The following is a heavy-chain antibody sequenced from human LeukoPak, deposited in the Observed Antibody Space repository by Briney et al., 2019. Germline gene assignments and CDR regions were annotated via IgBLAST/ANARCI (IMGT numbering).Heavy chain of an antibody. CDR2: ISAYNGNT. V-gene: IGHV1-18*01. CDR1: GYTFTSYG. CDR3: ARGGLVPAATSDFDY. J-gene: IGHJ4*02. D-gene: IGHD2-2*01. Sequence: ASAKVSCKASGYTFTSYGISWVRQAPGQGLEWMGWISAYNGNTNYAQKLQGRVTMTTDTSTSTAYMELRSLRSDDTAVYYCARGGLVPAATSDFDYWGQGTLVTVSS.